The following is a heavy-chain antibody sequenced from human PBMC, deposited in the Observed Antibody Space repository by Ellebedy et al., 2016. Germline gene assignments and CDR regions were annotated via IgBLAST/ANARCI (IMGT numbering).Heavy chain of an antibody. D-gene: IGHD4-17*01. CDR2: IYHSGST. Sequence: SETLSLXXAVSGGSISSSNWWSWVRQPPGKGLEWIGEIYHSGSTNYNPSLKSRVTISVDKSKNQFSLKLSSVTAADTAVYYCASTMTTVTTGYFDYWGQGTLVTVSS. CDR1: GGSISSSNW. V-gene: IGHV4-4*02. J-gene: IGHJ4*02. CDR3: ASTMTTVTTGYFDY.